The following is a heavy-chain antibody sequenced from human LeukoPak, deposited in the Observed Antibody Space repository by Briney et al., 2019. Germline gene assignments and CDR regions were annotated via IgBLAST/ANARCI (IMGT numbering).Heavy chain of an antibody. CDR2: INPSGGST. Sequence: ASVKVSCKASGYSFTSYYMHWVRQAPGQGLEWMGIINPSGGSTSYAQKFQGRVTMTEDTSTDTAYMELSSLRSEDTAVYYCATDHDFPKAFDYWGQGTLVTVSS. CDR1: GYSFTSYY. CDR3: ATDHDFPKAFDY. V-gene: IGHV1-46*01. D-gene: IGHD3-3*01. J-gene: IGHJ4*02.